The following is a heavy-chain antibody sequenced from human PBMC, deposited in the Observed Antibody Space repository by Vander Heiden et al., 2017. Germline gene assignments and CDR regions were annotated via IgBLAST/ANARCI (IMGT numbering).Heavy chain of an antibody. Sequence: QVQLVQSGSESKNPGASVKVSCNAPGYFFTSYALNWVRQAPGQGLEWMGWINTNNGNPTYAQGFTGRFVFSLETSVSTTYLQISSLKAEDTAVYYCARDGLEASIEIDYWGQGTLVTVSS. J-gene: IGHJ4*02. D-gene: IGHD3-3*01. CDR2: INTNNGNP. V-gene: IGHV7-4-1*02. CDR1: GYFFTSYA. CDR3: ARDGLEASIEIDY.